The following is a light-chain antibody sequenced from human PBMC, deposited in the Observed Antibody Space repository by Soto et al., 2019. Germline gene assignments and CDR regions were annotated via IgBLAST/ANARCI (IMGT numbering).Light chain of an antibody. CDR2: EVT. V-gene: IGLV2-14*01. J-gene: IGLJ3*02. CDR1: NNDVGAYPY. Sequence: QSVLTQPASVSGSPGQSITISCTGTNNDVGAYPYVSWYQQHPGTAPKLIIYEVTNRPSGISDRFSGSKSGNTASLTISGLQAEDESDYYCSSYTTSSTRVFGGGTKVTVL. CDR3: SSYTTSSTRV.